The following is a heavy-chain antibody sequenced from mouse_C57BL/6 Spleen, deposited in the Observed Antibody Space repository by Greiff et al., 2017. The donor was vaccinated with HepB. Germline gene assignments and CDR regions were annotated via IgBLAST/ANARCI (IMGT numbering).Heavy chain of an antibody. J-gene: IGHJ4*01. Sequence: EVQLQQSGPELVKPGASVKIPCKASGYTFTDYNMDWVKQSHGKSLEWIGDINPNNGGTIYNQKFKGKATLTVDKSSSTAYMELRSRTSEDTAVYYCARWDDYDPYYAMDYWGQGTSVTVSS. CDR1: GYTFTDYN. CDR3: ARWDDYDPYYAMDY. CDR2: INPNNGGT. D-gene: IGHD2-4*01. V-gene: IGHV1-18*01.